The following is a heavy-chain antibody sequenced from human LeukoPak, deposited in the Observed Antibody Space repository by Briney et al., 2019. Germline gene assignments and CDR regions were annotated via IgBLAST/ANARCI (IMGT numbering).Heavy chain of an antibody. CDR1: GFTFGSYS. D-gene: IGHD3-9*01. Sequence: GGSLRLSCAASGFTFGSYSMNWVRQAPGKGLEWVSSISSSSSYIYYADSVKGRFTISRDNAKNSLYLQMNSLRAEDTAVYYCARGLGWDDILTGYFYFDYWGQGTLVTVSS. J-gene: IGHJ4*02. CDR2: ISSSSSYI. CDR3: ARGLGWDDILTGYFYFDY. V-gene: IGHV3-21*01.